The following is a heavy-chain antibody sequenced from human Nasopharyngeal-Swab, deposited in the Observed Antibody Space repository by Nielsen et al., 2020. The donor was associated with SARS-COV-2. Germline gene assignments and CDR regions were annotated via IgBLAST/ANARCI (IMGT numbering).Heavy chain of an antibody. J-gene: IGHJ4*02. Sequence: SQTLSLTCVISGDSVSNSNNSWSWIRQSPSRGLEWLGRTSYGSRWFTDYAPSVESRITINPDTSKNQLSLLVNSVTPEDTAVYYCARHISSSRAYFDSWGQGTLVTVSS. D-gene: IGHD6-6*01. CDR3: ARHISSSRAYFDS. V-gene: IGHV6-1*01. CDR2: TSYGSRWFT. CDR1: GDSVSNSNNS.